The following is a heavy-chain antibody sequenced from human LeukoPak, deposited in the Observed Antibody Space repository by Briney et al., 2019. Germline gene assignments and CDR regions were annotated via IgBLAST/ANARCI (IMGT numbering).Heavy chain of an antibody. D-gene: IGHD2-21*02. J-gene: IGHJ6*03. CDR3: ATTPLIVVVTAMYYYYYMDV. Sequence: GESLKISCKGSGYSFTSYWIGWVRQMPGKGLEWMGIIYPGDSDTRYSPSFQGQVTISADKSISTAYLQWSSLKASDTAMYYCATTPLIVVVTAMYYYYYMDVWGKGTTVTVSS. CDR1: GYSFTSYW. CDR2: IYPGDSDT. V-gene: IGHV5-51*01.